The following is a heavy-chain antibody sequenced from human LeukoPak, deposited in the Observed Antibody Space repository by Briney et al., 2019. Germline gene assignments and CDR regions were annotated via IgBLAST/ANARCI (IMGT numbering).Heavy chain of an antibody. D-gene: IGHD2-15*01. CDR1: GGSINNYY. CDR2: IYTRGST. Sequence: SETLTLTCTVSGGSINNYYWTWIRQPAGKGLEWIGHIYTRGSTNYNPSLKSRVTMSVDTTKNQFSLKLSSVTAADTAVYYCARGRYCSADICSGRDAFDIWGQGTMVSVSS. V-gene: IGHV4-4*07. CDR3: ARGRYCSADICSGRDAFDI. J-gene: IGHJ3*02.